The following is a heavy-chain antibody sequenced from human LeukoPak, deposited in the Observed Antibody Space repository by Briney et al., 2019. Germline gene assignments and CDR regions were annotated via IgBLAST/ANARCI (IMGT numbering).Heavy chain of an antibody. CDR1: GFTFSSYN. D-gene: IGHD2-2*01. Sequence: PGGSLRLSCAASGFTFSSYNINWVRQAPGKGLEWVSYISSSSSIIYYADSVTGRFTISRDNAKNSLYLQMHSLRAEDTAVYYCARDLTVPTSMDVWGKGTTVTVSS. V-gene: IGHV3-48*01. CDR3: ARDLTVPTSMDV. CDR2: ISSSSSII. J-gene: IGHJ6*04.